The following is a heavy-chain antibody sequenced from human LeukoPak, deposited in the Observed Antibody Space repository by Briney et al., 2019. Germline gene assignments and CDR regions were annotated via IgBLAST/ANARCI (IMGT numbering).Heavy chain of an antibody. Sequence: GSLRLSCAASGFTFSSYAMSWVRQAPGKGLEWVPAISGSGGSTYYADSVKGRFTISRDNSKNTLYLQMNSLRAEDTAVYYCAKDLGYCSSTSCYNFDYWGQGTLVTVSS. CDR3: AKDLGYCSSTSCYNFDY. V-gene: IGHV3-23*01. D-gene: IGHD2-2*01. CDR1: GFTFSSYA. CDR2: ISGSGGST. J-gene: IGHJ4*02.